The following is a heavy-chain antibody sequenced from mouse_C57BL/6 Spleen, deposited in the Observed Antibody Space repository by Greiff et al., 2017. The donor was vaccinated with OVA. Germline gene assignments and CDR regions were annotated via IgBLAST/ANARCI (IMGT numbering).Heavy chain of an antibody. CDR3: ARADDGYREDAY. CDR2: INPGSGGT. D-gene: IGHD2-3*01. CDR1: GYAFTNYL. Sequence: QVQLKESGAELVRPGTSVKVSCKASGYAFTNYLIEWVKQRPGQGLEWIGVINPGSGGTNYNEKFKGKATLTADKSSSTAYMQLSSLTSEDSAVYFCARADDGYREDAYWGQGTLVTVSA. J-gene: IGHJ3*01. V-gene: IGHV1-54*01.